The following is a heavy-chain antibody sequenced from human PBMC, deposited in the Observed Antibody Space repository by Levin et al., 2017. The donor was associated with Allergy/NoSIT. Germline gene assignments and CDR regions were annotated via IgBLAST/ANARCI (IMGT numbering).Heavy chain of an antibody. D-gene: IGHD3-3*01. J-gene: IGHJ6*02. CDR3: ARGGALGFDFWSGLNPYYYYGMDV. CDR2: MNPNSGNT. Sequence: GASVKVSCKASGYTFTSYDINWVRQATGQGLEWMGWMNPNSGNTGYAQKFQGRVTMTRNTSISTAYMELSSLRSEDTAVYYCARGGALGFDFWSGLNPYYYYGMDVWGQGTTVTVSS. CDR1: GYTFTSYD. V-gene: IGHV1-8*01.